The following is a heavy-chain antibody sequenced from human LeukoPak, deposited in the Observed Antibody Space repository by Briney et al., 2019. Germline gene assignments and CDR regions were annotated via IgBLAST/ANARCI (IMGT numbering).Heavy chain of an antibody. Sequence: PGGSLRLSCAASGFTFSSYAMSWVRQAPGKGLEWVSAISGSGGSTYYADSVKGRFTISRNNSKNTLYLQMNSLRAEDTAVYYCAKDQAVAGRPFDYWGQGTLVTVSS. CDR1: GFTFSSYA. CDR2: ISGSGGST. V-gene: IGHV3-23*01. J-gene: IGHJ4*02. D-gene: IGHD6-19*01. CDR3: AKDQAVAGRPFDY.